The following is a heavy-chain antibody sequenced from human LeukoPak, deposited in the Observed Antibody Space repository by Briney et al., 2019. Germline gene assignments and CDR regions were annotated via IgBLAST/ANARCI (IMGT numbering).Heavy chain of an antibody. V-gene: IGHV3-30*02. J-gene: IGHJ4*02. CDR2: VRNDGSDT. Sequence: GGSLRLSCTTSGLTFTSHGFHWLRQVVGKRLEWVAFVRNDGSDTYHANSVKGRFSISRDDSKNTLYLQMNSLRPEDTAIYYCARDRRKDYFDSWGQGTQVTVSS. CDR1: GLTFTSHG. CDR3: ARDRRKDYFDS. D-gene: IGHD6-6*01.